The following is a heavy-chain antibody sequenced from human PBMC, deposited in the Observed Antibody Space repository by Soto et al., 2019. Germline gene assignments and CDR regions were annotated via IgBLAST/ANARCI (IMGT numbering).Heavy chain of an antibody. J-gene: IGHJ6*03. Sequence: EMQLLESGGGLVQPGGSLRLSCAVSGFTFSGYAMSWVRQAPGKGLEWVSTVSNSDGSTDYADPVKGRFTISRDNSKNTLYLQMNSLRVEDTAIYYCAKDNGYYYMDLWGKGTTVTVSS. CDR3: AKDNGYYYMDL. V-gene: IGHV3-23*01. CDR1: GFTFSGYA. CDR2: VSNSDGST.